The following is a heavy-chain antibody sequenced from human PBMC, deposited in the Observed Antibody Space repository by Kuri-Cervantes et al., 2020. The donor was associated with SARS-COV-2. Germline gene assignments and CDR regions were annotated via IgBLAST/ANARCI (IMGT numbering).Heavy chain of an antibody. J-gene: IGHJ6*02. CDR2: INSDGSST. CDR1: GLTFSSYW. V-gene: IGHV3-74*01. Sequence: GESLKISCAASGLTFSSYWMHWVRQAPGKGLVWVSRINSDGSSTSYADSVKGRFTISRDNAKNTLYLQMNSLRAEDTAVYYCATLDGMDVWGQGTTVTVSS. CDR3: ATLDGMDV.